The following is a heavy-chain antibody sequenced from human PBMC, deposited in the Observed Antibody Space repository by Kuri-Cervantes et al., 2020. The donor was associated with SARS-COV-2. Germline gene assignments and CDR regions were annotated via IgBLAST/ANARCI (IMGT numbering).Heavy chain of an antibody. D-gene: IGHD4-23*01. Sequence: LSLTCAASGFAFSSYWMSWVRQAPGKGLEWVANIKQDGSEKYYVDSVKGRFTISRDNAKNSLYLQMNSLRAEDTAVYYCALVNDYYYYMDVWGKGTTVTVSS. CDR2: IKQDGSEK. J-gene: IGHJ6*03. CDR1: GFAFSSYW. V-gene: IGHV3-7*01. CDR3: ALVNDYYYYMDV.